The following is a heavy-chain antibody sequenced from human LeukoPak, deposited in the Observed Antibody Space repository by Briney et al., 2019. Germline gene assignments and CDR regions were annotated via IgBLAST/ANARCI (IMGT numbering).Heavy chain of an antibody. CDR1: GGPFSGYS. V-gene: IGHV4-34*01. D-gene: IGHD3-10*01. Sequence: SETLSLTCAVYGGPFSGYSWNWVRQPPGKGLEWIGEINHAGSANYNPSLKSRANLSSDMSKKQFSLRLTSVTAADTAVYYCARMGASKVYYGSGTRDDYWGQGTLVTVSS. J-gene: IGHJ4*02. CDR2: INHAGSA. CDR3: ARMGASKVYYGSGTRDDY.